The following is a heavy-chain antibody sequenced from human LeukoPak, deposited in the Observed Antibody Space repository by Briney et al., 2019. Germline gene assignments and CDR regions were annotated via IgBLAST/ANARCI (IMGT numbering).Heavy chain of an antibody. V-gene: IGHV4-59*11. CDR2: IYYSGST. CDR3: ARVERFLEWFYMDV. CDR1: GGSISSHY. J-gene: IGHJ6*03. Sequence: PSETLSLTCTVSGGSISSHYWSWIRQPPGKGLEWIGYIYYSGSTNYNPSLKGRVTISVDTSKNQFSLKLSSVTAADTAVYYCARVERFLEWFYMDVWGKGTTVTVSS. D-gene: IGHD3-3*01.